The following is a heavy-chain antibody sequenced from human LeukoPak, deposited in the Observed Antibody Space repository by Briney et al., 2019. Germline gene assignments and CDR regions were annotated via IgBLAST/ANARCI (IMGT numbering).Heavy chain of an antibody. V-gene: IGHV4-39*01. CDR3: ARGTDAAGKNY. Sequence: PSETLPLTCTVSGGSISSSSYYWGWIRQPPGKGLEWIGSIYYSGSTYYNPSLKSRVTISVDTSKNQSSLKLSSVTAADTAVYYCARGTDAAGKNYWGQGTLVTVSS. CDR2: IYYSGST. J-gene: IGHJ4*02. CDR1: GGSISSSSYY. D-gene: IGHD6-13*01.